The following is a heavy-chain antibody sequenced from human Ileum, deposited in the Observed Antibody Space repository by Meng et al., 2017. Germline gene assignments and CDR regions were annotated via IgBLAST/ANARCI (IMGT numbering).Heavy chain of an antibody. Sequence: QVQSQESGPGLVRPSGTLSLTCAVSSGSISSNTYWSWVRQPPGKGLEWIGQISHSGSAYYNPSLKSRVTMSVDKSKSQFSLMLTSVTAADTAIYYCARHGGYSQDFWGQGTLVTVSS. CDR3: ARHGGYSQDF. CDR1: SGSISSNTY. V-gene: IGHV4-4*02. D-gene: IGHD4-23*01. CDR2: ISHSGSA. J-gene: IGHJ4*02.